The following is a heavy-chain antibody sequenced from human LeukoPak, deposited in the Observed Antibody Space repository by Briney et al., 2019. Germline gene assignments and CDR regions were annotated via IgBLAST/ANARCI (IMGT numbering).Heavy chain of an antibody. CDR1: GFTVSGNY. CDR2: IYTAGST. Sequence: GGSLRLSCAASGFTVSGNYMSWVRQAPGRGLEWVSVIYTAGSTYNADSVKGRFTISRDKSKNTLYLQMNTLRAEDTAVYFCAGGNTWPGLSYWGQGTLLAVSS. J-gene: IGHJ4*02. CDR3: AGGNTWPGLSY. V-gene: IGHV3-53*01. D-gene: IGHD6-25*01.